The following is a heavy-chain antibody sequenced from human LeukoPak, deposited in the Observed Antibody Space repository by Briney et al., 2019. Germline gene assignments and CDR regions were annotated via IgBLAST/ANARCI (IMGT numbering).Heavy chain of an antibody. CDR1: GYTLTELT. D-gene: IGHD6-19*01. V-gene: IGHV1-24*01. J-gene: IGHJ4*02. CDR3: VISLQRVAVADNFDY. CDR2: FDPEDGET. Sequence: VTVSFTVSGYTLTELTMHWGRQAPGKGMGRKGGFDPEDGETIYSQKFQGRGTIIEDTSTDTAYMELSSLRSEDTAVYYCVISLQRVAVADNFDYWGQGTLVTVSS.